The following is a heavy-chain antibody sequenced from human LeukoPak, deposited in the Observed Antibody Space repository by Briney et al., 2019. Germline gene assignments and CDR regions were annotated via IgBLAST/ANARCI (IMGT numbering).Heavy chain of an antibody. CDR3: ARGGYYDSSGYYSPQLNYGMDV. CDR1: GFTFSSYS. V-gene: IGHV3-21*01. Sequence: PGGSLRLSCAASGFTFSSYSMNWVRQAPGKGLEWVSSISSGSSYIYYADSVKGRSTISRDNAKNSLYLQMNSLRAEDTAVYYCARGGYYDSSGYYSPQLNYGMDVWGQGTTVTVSS. CDR2: ISSGSSYI. J-gene: IGHJ6*02. D-gene: IGHD3-22*01.